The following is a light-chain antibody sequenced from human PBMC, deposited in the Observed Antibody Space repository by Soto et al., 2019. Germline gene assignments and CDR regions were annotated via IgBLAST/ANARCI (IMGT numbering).Light chain of an antibody. J-gene: IGLJ1*01. CDR2: GNT. V-gene: IGLV1-40*01. CDR1: ISNMGAGYD. CDR3: QYYNSSLSGSTV. Sequence: QSLLTQAASLSGAPGQRFPISCTGSISNMGAGYDVHWYQQLPGTAPKLLIYGNTNRPSGVPDRFSGSRSGTSASLAITGLQAEDDGDYYCQYYNSSLSGSTVFGTGTKVTVL.